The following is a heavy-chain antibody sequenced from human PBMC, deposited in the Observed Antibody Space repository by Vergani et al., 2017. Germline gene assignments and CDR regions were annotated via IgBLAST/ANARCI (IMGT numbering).Heavy chain of an antibody. Sequence: EVQLVQSGAKVKKPGESLNISCQISGYSFTNYWIGWVRQMPGKGLEWMGIIHPADSDTRYSPSFQGQVTISVDKSISTAYLQRSSLRASDSAMYYCARLYGRDSSGSKYFDYWGQGTLVTVSS. CDR2: IHPADSDT. D-gene: IGHD3-22*01. J-gene: IGHJ4*02. CDR3: ARLYGRDSSGSKYFDY. CDR1: GYSFTNYW. V-gene: IGHV5-51*01.